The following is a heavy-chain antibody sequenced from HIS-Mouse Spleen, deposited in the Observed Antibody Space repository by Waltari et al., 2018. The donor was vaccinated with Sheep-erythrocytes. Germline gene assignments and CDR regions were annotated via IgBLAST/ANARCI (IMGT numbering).Heavy chain of an antibody. D-gene: IGHD6-13*01. CDR2: IYYSGST. Sequence: QVQLQDSGPGLVKPPQTLSLTCPASVGPISSGGYYWSWIRSHPGKGLEWIGYIYYSGSTYYNPSLKSRVTISVDTSKNQFSLKLSSVTAADTAVYYCARETGIAASKRAFDIWGQGTMVTVSS. CDR3: ARETGIAASKRAFDI. J-gene: IGHJ3*02. CDR1: VGPISSGGYY. V-gene: IGHV4-31*03.